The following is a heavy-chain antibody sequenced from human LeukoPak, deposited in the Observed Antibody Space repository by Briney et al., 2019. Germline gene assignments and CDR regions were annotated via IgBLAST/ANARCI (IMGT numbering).Heavy chain of an antibody. J-gene: IGHJ6*02. CDR1: GFTVSSSY. D-gene: IGHD2-2*01. CDR2: IYSGGST. V-gene: IGHV3-53*01. Sequence: GGSLRLSCAASGFTVSSSYMSWVRQAPGKGLEWVSVIYSGGSTYYADSVKGRFTISRDNSKNALYLQMNSLRAEDTAVYYCASVGETVVPAARYYYYGMDVWGQGTTVTVSS. CDR3: ASVGETVVPAARYYYYGMDV.